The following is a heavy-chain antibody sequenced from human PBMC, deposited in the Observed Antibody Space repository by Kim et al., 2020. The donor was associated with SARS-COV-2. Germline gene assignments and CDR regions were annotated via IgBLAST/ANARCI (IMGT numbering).Heavy chain of an antibody. Sequence: SETLSLTCTVSGGSLTSSSYYWGWIRQPPGKGLEWIASISYSGGTYYNPSPRSRVTISVDTSKTQFSLKLSSVTAADTAVYYCARHEYMIGTRWPDYWGQGILVTVSS. J-gene: IGHJ4*02. CDR1: GGSLTSSSYY. V-gene: IGHV4-39*01. CDR2: ISYSGGT. D-gene: IGHD3-16*01. CDR3: ARHEYMIGTRWPDY.